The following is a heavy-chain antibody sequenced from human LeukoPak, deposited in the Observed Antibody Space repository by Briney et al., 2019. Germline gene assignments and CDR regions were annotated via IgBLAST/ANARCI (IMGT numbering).Heavy chain of an antibody. D-gene: IGHD3-16*02. J-gene: IGHJ4*02. CDR1: GLTFRDAW. CDR2: IKSKVNGGTS. V-gene: IGHV3-15*01. Sequence: GGSLRLSCVASGLTFRDAWRTGGRQAPGKGPGWGGHIKSKVNGGTSDYAAPVKGRFTISRDDQRNTLYLPMDSLKTDDTAVYYCTKDVPFTGGGAIVYWGQGPPITVSS. CDR3: TKDVPFTGGGAIVY.